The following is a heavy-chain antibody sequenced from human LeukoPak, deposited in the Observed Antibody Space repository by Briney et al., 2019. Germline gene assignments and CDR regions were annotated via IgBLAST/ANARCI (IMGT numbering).Heavy chain of an antibody. J-gene: IGHJ3*02. Sequence: GGSLRLSCAASGFTFSRYWMIWVRQAPGKGLEWVANIKQDGGEKYYVGSVKGRCTISRDNAKNSLFLQMNSPGAEDTAVYYCARDQGYGAFDIWGPGRMVTVSS. CDR2: IKQDGGEK. V-gene: IGHV3-7*04. D-gene: IGHD2-15*01. CDR3: ARDQGYGAFDI. CDR1: GFTFSRYW.